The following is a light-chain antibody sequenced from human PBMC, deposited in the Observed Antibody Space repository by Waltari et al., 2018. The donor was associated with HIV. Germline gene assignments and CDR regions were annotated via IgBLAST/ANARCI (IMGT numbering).Light chain of an antibody. CDR1: QGINNY. J-gene: IGKJ5*01. CDR2: AAS. Sequence: DIQMTQSPSSLSASVGDRVTITCRASQGINNYLVWFQQKPGKVPKSLIYAASSLQSGVPSTFSASGSGTDFTLTISSLQPEDFAIYYCQQYHSYPITFGQGTRLEIK. CDR3: QQYHSYPIT. V-gene: IGKV1-16*01.